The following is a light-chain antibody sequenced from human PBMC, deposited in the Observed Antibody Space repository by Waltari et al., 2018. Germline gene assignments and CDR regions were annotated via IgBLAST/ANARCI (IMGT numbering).Light chain of an antibody. J-gene: IGLJ2*01. CDR2: DVT. CDR1: DSDVGIYDY. CDR3: SSYSSDSTPVV. Sequence: QSALTQPASVSGSLGQSIIISCTGTDSDVGIYDYVSWYQQHPGKAPRFLIYDVTKLPSGVSARFSGSKSGKTASLTISGLQADDEADYYCSSYSSDSTPVVFGGGTRVTVL. V-gene: IGLV2-14*03.